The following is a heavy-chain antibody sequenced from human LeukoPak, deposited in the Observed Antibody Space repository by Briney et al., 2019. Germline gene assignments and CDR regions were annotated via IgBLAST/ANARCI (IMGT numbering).Heavy chain of an antibody. J-gene: IGHJ4*02. CDR2: LRGNGDT. Sequence: GGSLRLSCVASGFTFSGYAMSWVREAPARGLEWVSSLRGNGDTFYADFVKGRFTLSRDYSRNTVFLHLNNLRVEDTAVYYCAKASWVSSADAVLWGQGTVVTVST. D-gene: IGHD3-3*02. CDR3: AKASWVSSADAVL. V-gene: IGHV3-23*01. CDR1: GFTFSGYA.